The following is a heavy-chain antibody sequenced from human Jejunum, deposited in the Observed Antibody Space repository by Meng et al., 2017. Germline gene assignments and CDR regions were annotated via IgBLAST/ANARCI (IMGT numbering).Heavy chain of an antibody. CDR3: ARDLGVVPAAMLGARSDY. Sequence: QAPCPGLVSLTATRSLPCTVSGYSVNIENYYWSMIRQPPGKGLEWIGYVYYSGHTNCNPSLKSRLSISIDTSKNHFSLKLSSVTAADTAVYYCARDLGVVPAAMLGARSDYWGQGTLVTVSS. J-gene: IGHJ4*02. CDR2: VYYSGHT. D-gene: IGHD2-2*01. V-gene: IGHV4-61*03. CDR1: GYSVNIENYY.